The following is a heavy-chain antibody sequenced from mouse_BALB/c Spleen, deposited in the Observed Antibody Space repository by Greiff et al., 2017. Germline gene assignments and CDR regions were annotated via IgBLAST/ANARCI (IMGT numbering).Heavy chain of an antibody. CDR1: GYTFTDYN. Sequence: EVKLMESGPELVKPGASVKIPCKASGYTFTDYNMDWVKQSHGKSLEWIGDINPNNGGTIYNQKFKGKATLTVDKSSSTAYMELRSLTSEDTAVYYCARSRGNYGGYAMDYWGQGTSVTVSS. V-gene: IGHV1-18*01. J-gene: IGHJ4*01. D-gene: IGHD2-1*01. CDR3: ARSRGNYGGYAMDY. CDR2: INPNNGGT.